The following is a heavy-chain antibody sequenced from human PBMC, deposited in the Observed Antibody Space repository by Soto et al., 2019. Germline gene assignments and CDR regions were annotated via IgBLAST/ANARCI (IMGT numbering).Heavy chain of an antibody. D-gene: IGHD3-9*01. J-gene: IGHJ5*02. CDR1: GGSISSGGYY. V-gene: IGHV4-31*03. Sequence: QVQLQESGPGLVKPSQTLSLTCTVSGGSISSGGYYWSWIRQHPGKGLEGIGYIYYSGSTYYNPPLKSRVTISVDTSKNQFSLKLSSVTAADTAVCYCARDAHYDTRFDPWGQGTLVTVSS. CDR3: ARDAHYDTRFDP. CDR2: IYYSGST.